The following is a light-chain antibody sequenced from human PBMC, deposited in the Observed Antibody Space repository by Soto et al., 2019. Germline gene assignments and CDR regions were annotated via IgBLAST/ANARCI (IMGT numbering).Light chain of an antibody. CDR3: QQYNNWPPLT. CDR2: GAS. CDR1: QSVSST. Sequence: EIVMTQSPATLSVSPGERATLSCRASQSVSSTLAWYQQKPGQAPRLPISGASTRATGIPARFSGSGAGTEFTLTISSLQAEDLAVYYCQQYNNWPPLTFGGGTKVEIK. V-gene: IGKV3-15*01. J-gene: IGKJ4*01.